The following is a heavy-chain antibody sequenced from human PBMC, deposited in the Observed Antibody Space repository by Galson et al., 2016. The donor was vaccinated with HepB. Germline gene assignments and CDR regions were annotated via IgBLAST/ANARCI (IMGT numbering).Heavy chain of an antibody. CDR2: IIPIFGTT. CDR3: AKKGAAITAAGTFNDF. V-gene: IGHV1-69*06. Sequence: SVKVSCKGSEVTFNNYAISWVRQAPGQGLEWMGAIIPIFGTTNYAQRFQGRVTITADKSTSTAYMELRSLRSEDTAVYYCAKKGAAITAAGTFNDFWGQGTLVTVSS. J-gene: IGHJ4*02. CDR1: EVTFNNYA. D-gene: IGHD6-13*01.